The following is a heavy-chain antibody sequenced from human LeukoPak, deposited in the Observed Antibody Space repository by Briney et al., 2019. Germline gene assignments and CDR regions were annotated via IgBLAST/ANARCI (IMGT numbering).Heavy chain of an antibody. Sequence: PGGSLRLSCTASGFTFSSYSMNWVRQAPGRGLEWVSSISSGSTYIYYADSVKGRFTISRDNSKNTLYLQMNSLRAEDTAVYYCAKASCSSTSCYVDYWGQGTLVTVSS. J-gene: IGHJ4*02. CDR1: GFTFSSYS. CDR3: AKASCSSTSCYVDY. CDR2: ISSGSTYI. D-gene: IGHD2-2*01. V-gene: IGHV3-21*04.